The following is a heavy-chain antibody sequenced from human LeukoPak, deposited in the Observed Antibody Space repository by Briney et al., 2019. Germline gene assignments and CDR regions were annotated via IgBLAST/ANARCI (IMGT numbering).Heavy chain of an antibody. CDR3: TTDPPPPGYCSSTSCSNWFDP. J-gene: IGHJ5*02. Sequence: GGSLRLSCAASGFTFSNSWMSWVRQAPGKGLEWVGRIKSKTDGGTTDYAAPVKGRFTISRDDSKNKLHLQMNSLKTEDTAVYYCTTDPPPPGYCSSTSCSNWFDPWGQGTLVTVSS. CDR2: IKSKTDGGTT. D-gene: IGHD2-2*01. CDR1: GFTFSNSW. V-gene: IGHV3-15*01.